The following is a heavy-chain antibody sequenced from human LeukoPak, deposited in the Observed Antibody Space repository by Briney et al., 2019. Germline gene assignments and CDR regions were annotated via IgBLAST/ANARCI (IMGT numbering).Heavy chain of an antibody. J-gene: IGHJ6*02. CDR3: ATGHCSGGSCYFYVGLDV. Sequence: GSLRLSCAASGFTFSNAWMSWVRQAPGKALEWVGRIKSKTDGGTTDYAAPVQGRFTISRDDSKNTLYLQMSSLKTEDTAVYYCATGHCSGGSCYFYVGLDVWGQGTTVTVSS. V-gene: IGHV3-15*01. D-gene: IGHD2-15*01. CDR1: GFTFSNAW. CDR2: IKSKTDGGTT.